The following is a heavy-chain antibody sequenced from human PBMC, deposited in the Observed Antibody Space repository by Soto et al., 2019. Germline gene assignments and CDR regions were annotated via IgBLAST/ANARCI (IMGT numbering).Heavy chain of an antibody. V-gene: IGHV3-11*06. Sequence: GGSLRLSCAASGFTFSDYYMSWIRQAPGKGLEWVSYISSSSYTNYADSVKGRFTISRDNAKNSLYLQMNSLRAEDTAVYYCAAYCSSTSCYGNPFYYWGQGTLVTVSS. CDR2: ISSSSYT. D-gene: IGHD2-2*01. CDR3: AAYCSSTSCYGNPFYY. CDR1: GFTFSDYY. J-gene: IGHJ4*02.